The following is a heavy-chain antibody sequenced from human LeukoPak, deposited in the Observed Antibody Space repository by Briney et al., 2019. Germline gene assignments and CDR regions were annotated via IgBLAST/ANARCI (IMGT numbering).Heavy chain of an antibody. CDR3: ARARPFYYYNGMDV. CDR2: INSDGSST. Sequence: GGSLRLSCAASGFTFSSYWMHWVRQAPGKGLVWVSRINSDGSSTSYADSVKGRFTISRDNAKNTLYLQMNSLRAEDTAVYYCARARPFYYYNGMDVWGKGTTVTVPS. CDR1: GFTFSSYW. J-gene: IGHJ6*04. V-gene: IGHV3-74*01.